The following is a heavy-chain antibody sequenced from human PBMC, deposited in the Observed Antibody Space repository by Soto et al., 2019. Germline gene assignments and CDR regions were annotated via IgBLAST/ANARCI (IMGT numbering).Heavy chain of an antibody. CDR3: AREPEDGVPGDF. V-gene: IGHV1-3*01. D-gene: IGHD2-8*01. CDR1: GYTFTSHT. CDR2: IIVSHGRP. J-gene: IGHJ4*02. Sequence: QVQLVQSGAAVKEPGASVKVSCKASGYTFTSHTIHWARQAPGQGLEWMGWIIVSHGRPRIAPQFQGRVTFTTDTSAATAYVELNSLTSEDTAVYFCAREPEDGVPGDFWGQGTLVVVSS.